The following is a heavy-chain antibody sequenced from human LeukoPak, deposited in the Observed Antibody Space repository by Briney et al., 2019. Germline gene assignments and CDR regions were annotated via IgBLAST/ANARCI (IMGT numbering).Heavy chain of an antibody. CDR1: GYSFTSHY. Sequence: ASVKVSCKASGYSFTSHYMHWVRQAPGQGLEWMGWINPNSGGTNYAQKFQGRVTMTRDTSISTAYMELSRLRSDDTAVYYCARDPPGGDSGSYAFDYWGQGTLVTVSS. CDR2: INPNSGGT. J-gene: IGHJ4*02. CDR3: ARDPPGGDSGSYAFDY. D-gene: IGHD1-26*01. V-gene: IGHV1-2*02.